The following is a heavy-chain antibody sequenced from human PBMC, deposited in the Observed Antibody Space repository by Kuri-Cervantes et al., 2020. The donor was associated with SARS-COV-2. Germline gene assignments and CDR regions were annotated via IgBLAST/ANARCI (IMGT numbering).Heavy chain of an antibody. J-gene: IGHJ4*02. CDR3: ARHFRHKDWLIPEVSTYFDS. D-gene: IGHD3-22*01. Sequence: GGSLRLSCKVSGYTFPTYWISWVRQMPGKGLEWMGFIYPGDSDTRYSPSFQGQVTLSSDRSISTAYLQWSSLKASDTAIYYCARHFRHKDWLIPEVSTYFDSWGQGTLVTVSS. V-gene: IGHV5-51*01. CDR2: IYPGDSDT. CDR1: GYTFPTYW.